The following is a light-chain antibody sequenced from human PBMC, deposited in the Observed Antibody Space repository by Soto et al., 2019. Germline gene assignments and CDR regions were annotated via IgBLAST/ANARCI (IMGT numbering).Light chain of an antibody. V-gene: IGKV1-39*01. J-gene: IGKJ5*01. CDR3: QQSYTTPNN. CDR1: QRISTY. CDR2: GAS. Sequence: DILMTQSPSSLSASVGDRFTISCRASQRISTYLNWYQQKPGKAPKLLVYGASGLQSGVSSRFSGSGSGTDFTLTISSLQPEDFATYYCQQSYTTPNNFGQGTRLEIK.